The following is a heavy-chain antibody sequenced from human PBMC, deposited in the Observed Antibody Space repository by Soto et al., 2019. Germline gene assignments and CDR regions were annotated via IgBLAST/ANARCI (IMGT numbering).Heavy chain of an antibody. CDR2: ISSDGDLR. Sequence: EVHLLGSGGDLVKPGGSLRLSCEVSGFTFNNFAMSWVRQSPGKGLEWVSTISSDGDLRHYAESVKGRFTISRDNSKSSFFLQMNSLRAEDTALYFCAKVRQRFLDILTGATTFDSWGQGTLVTVSS. D-gene: IGHD3-9*01. CDR3: AKVRQRFLDILTGATTFDS. CDR1: GFTFNNFA. V-gene: IGHV3-23*01. J-gene: IGHJ4*02.